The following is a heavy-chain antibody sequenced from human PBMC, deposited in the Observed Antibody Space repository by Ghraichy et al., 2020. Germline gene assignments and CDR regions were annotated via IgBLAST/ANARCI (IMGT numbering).Heavy chain of an antibody. D-gene: IGHD6-13*01. CDR1: GFTFKNFA. CDR3: ARDMGSFSKIDY. J-gene: IGHJ4*02. CDR2: ISFDGGNK. Sequence: GGSLRLSCAASGFTFKNFAMHWVRQAPGKGLGSVAIISFDGGNKYYVDSVKGRFTIFRDNSKNTLHLQMNSLRGDDTAIYYCARDMGSFSKIDYWGQGTLVTVSS. V-gene: IGHV3-30*01.